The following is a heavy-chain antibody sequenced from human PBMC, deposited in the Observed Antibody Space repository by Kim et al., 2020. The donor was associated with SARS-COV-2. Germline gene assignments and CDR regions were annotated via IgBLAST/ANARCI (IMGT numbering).Heavy chain of an antibody. CDR2: IYYSGST. Sequence: SETLSLTCTVSGGSISSSSYYWGWIRQPPGKGLEWIGSIYYSGSTYYNPSLKSRVTISVDTSKNQFSLKLSSVTAADTAVYYCARVEGGIVVGWFDPWGQGTLVTVSS. CDR3: ARVEGGIVVGWFDP. D-gene: IGHD2-15*01. V-gene: IGHV4-39*07. J-gene: IGHJ5*02. CDR1: GGSISSSSYY.